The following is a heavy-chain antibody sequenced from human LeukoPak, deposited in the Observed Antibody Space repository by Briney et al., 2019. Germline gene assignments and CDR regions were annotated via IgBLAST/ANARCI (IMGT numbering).Heavy chain of an antibody. V-gene: IGHV1-69*13. CDR3: ARGYSSGYRWPNWFDP. CDR1: GYTFTSYH. D-gene: IGHD6-19*01. CDR2: IIPIFGTA. J-gene: IGHJ5*02. Sequence: ASVKVSCKASGYTFTSYHMHWVRQAPGQGLEWMGGIIPIFGTANYAQKFQGRVTITADESTSTAYMELSSLRSEDTAVYYCARGYSSGYRWPNWFDPWGQGTLVTVSS.